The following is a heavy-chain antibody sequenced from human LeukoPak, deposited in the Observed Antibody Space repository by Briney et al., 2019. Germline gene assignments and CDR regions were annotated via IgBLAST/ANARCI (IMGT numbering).Heavy chain of an antibody. CDR3: AAQGGRTGAYDP. J-gene: IGHJ5*02. Sequence: QPGGSLRLSCAASGFTFSGCVMLWVRQAPGMGLEYVSSIDPNGEASYYANSVKGRFSISRDSSNNMLYLQMGSLTSADMGVYYCAAQGGRTGAYDPWGQGTLVTVAS. CDR1: GFTFSGCV. D-gene: IGHD3/OR15-3a*01. CDR2: IDPNGEAS. V-gene: IGHV3-64*01.